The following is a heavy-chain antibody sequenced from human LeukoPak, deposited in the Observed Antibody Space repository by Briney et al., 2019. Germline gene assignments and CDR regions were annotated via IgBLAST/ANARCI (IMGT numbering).Heavy chain of an antibody. CDR3: ARDNILTGGVDY. J-gene: IGHJ4*02. Sequence: SETLSLTCTVSGGSISSYYWSWIRQPPGKGLEWIGYIYYSGSSNYNPSLKSRVTISVDTSKNQFSLKLSSVTAADTAVYYCARDNILTGGVDYWGQGTLVTVSS. CDR1: GGSISSYY. V-gene: IGHV4-59*01. CDR2: IYYSGSS. D-gene: IGHD3-9*01.